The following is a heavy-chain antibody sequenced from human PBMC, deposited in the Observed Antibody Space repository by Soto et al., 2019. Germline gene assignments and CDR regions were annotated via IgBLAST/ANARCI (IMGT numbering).Heavy chain of an antibody. V-gene: IGHV1-3*01. Sequence: ASVKVSCKASGYTFTSYAMHWVRQAPGQRLEWMGWINAGNGNTKYSQKFQGRVTITRDTSASTAYMELSSLRSEDTAVYYCARPITMVRGVMLEGEFDPWGQGTLVTVSS. CDR1: GYTFTSYA. CDR2: INAGNGNT. CDR3: ARPITMVRGVMLEGEFDP. J-gene: IGHJ5*02. D-gene: IGHD3-10*01.